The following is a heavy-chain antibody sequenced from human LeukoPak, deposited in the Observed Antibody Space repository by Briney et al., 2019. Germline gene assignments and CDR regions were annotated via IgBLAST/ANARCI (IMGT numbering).Heavy chain of an antibody. CDR3: ARGIAVAMSWFDP. V-gene: IGHV1-2*02. J-gene: IGHJ5*02. Sequence: GASVKVSCKASGYTFTGFYIHWVRQAPGQGLEWMGWINPNSGDTNYAQKFQGRVTMTRDTSISTAYMELSSLRSEDMAVYYCARGIAVAMSWFDPWGQGTLVTVSS. CDR1: GYTFTGFY. CDR2: INPNSGDT. D-gene: IGHD6-19*01.